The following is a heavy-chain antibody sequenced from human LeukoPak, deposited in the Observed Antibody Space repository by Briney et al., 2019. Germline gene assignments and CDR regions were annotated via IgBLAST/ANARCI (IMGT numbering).Heavy chain of an antibody. D-gene: IGHD3-9*01. CDR1: GFTFSSYS. CDR2: FSSSSSYI. CDR3: ARVINVLRYFDWPCDY. J-gene: IGHJ4*02. V-gene: IGHV3-21*01. Sequence: GGSLRLSCAASGFTFSSYSMNWVRQAPGKGLDGVSSFSSSSSYIYYADSVKGRFTISRDNAKNSLYLQMNSLRAEDTAVYYCARVINVLRYFDWPCDYWGQGTLVTVSS.